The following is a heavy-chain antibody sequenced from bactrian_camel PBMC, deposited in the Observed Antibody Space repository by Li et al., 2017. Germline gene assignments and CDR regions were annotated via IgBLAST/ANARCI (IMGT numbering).Heavy chain of an antibody. CDR1: GYTYNTDY. V-gene: IGHV3S40*01. D-gene: IGHD6*01. J-gene: IGHJ6*01. CDR3: ARRPWIGGSCVSLVADFGY. Sequence: DVQLVESGGGSVQPGGSLRLSCTASGYTYNTDYMGWFRQAPGKEREVVAIIYRGSVDPYYADSAKGRFTLSRADAMAPVYLQMPGLKPEDTAMYYYARRPWIGGSCVSLVADFGYWGQGTQVTVS. CDR2: IYRGSVDP.